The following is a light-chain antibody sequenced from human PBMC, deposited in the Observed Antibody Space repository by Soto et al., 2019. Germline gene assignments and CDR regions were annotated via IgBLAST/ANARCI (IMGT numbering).Light chain of an antibody. CDR1: QSISSY. J-gene: IGKJ5*01. CDR3: QQSYSTPIT. Sequence: DIQMTPSPSSLSASVGDRVTITCRASQSISSYLNWYQQTPGKAPKLLIYAASSLQSGVPSRFSGSGSGTDFTLTISSLQPEDFATYYCQQSYSTPITFGQGTRLEIK. CDR2: AAS. V-gene: IGKV1-39*01.